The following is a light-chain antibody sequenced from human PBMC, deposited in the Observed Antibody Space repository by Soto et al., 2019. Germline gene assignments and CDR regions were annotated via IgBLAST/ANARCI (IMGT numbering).Light chain of an antibody. CDR1: SGHSNYA. CDR2: LNSDGSH. Sequence: QSALTQSPTASASLGASVKLTCTLSSGHSNYAIAWHQQQSEKGPRYPMKLNSDGSHSKGDGIPDRFSGSSSGAERYLTISSLQSEDEADYYCQTWGSGIVVFGGGTKLTVL. CDR3: QTWGSGIVV. V-gene: IGLV4-69*01. J-gene: IGLJ2*01.